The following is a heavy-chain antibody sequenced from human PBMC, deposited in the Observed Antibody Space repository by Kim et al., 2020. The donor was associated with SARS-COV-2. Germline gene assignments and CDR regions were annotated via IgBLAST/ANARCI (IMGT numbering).Heavy chain of an antibody. CDR2: INTKTGNP. Sequence: ASVKVSCKASGYTFTSNAMNWVRQAPGQGLEWMGWINTKTGNPTYAQGFTGRFVFSLDTSVSTTYLQISSLKAEDTAVYYCTRVSSGYYYPGLFDYWGQGTLVTVSS. CDR3: TRVSSGYYYPGLFDY. V-gene: IGHV7-4-1*02. J-gene: IGHJ4*02. CDR1: GYTFTSNA. D-gene: IGHD3-22*01.